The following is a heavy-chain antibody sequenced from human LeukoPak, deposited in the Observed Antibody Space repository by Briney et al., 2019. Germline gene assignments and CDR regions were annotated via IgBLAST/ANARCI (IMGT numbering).Heavy chain of an antibody. CDR2: IYSGGST. Sequence: GGPLRLSCAASGFTVSSNYMSWVRQAPGKGLEWVSVIYSGGSTYYADSVKGRFTISRDNSKNTLYLQMNSLRAEDTAVYYCARGGAGQPPFDYWGQGTLVTVSS. D-gene: IGHD1-26*01. V-gene: IGHV3-53*01. CDR3: ARGGAGQPPFDY. J-gene: IGHJ4*02. CDR1: GFTVSSNY.